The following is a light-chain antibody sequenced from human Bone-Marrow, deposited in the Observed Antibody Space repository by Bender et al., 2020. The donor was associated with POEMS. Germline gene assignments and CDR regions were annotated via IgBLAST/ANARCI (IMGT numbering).Light chain of an antibody. J-gene: IGLJ3*02. V-gene: IGLV2-23*02. CDR1: SSDIGTYNH. CDR3: CSYTSSDTWV. CDR2: DVS. Sequence: QSALTQPASVSGSPGQSITISCTGTSSDIGTYNHVSWYQQDPGKAPKLIIFDVSNRPSGVSDRFSGSKSGSTASLTISGLQAEDEANYLCCSYTSSDTWVFGGGTKVTVL.